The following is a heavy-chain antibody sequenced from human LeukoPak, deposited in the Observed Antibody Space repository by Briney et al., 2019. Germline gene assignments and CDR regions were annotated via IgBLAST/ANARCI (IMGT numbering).Heavy chain of an antibody. V-gene: IGHV4-59*08. D-gene: IGHD6-19*01. CDR1: GGSINSYY. J-gene: IGHJ4*02. Sequence: PSETLSLTCTVSGGSINSYYWSWIRQPPGKGLEWIGYMYYSGTTNYNPPLKSRVTISVDTSKNQFSLKLSSVTAAGTAVYYCARISVANSWTAQFDSWGQGTLVTVSS. CDR3: ARISVANSWTAQFDS. CDR2: MYYSGTT.